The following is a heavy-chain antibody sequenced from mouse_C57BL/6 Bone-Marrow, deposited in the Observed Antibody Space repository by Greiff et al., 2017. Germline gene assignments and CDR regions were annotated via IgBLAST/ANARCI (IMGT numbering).Heavy chain of an antibody. J-gene: IGHJ2*01. D-gene: IGHD1-1*01. CDR3: ARVTVGRGDY. CDR2: INPSSGYT. V-gene: IGHV1-4*01. Sequence: LVESGAELARPGASVKMSCKASGYTFTSYTMHWVKQRPGQGLEWIGYINPSSGYTKYNQKFKDKATLTADKSSSTAYMQLSSLTSEDSAFYYCARVTVGRGDYWGQGTTLTVSS. CDR1: GYTFTSYT.